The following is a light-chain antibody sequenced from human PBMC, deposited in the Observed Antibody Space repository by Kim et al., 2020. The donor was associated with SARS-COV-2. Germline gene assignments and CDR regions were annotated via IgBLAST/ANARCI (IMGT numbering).Light chain of an antibody. CDR2: QDS. Sequence: SPGKTGSITCSGDSLDYKLACWYQQKPGQSPVLVIYQDSQLPAWIPVRVPGSNSWNTAYLTISGTQAMDEADYYRQALDSRTAVFGGGTQLTVL. V-gene: IGLV3-1*01. J-gene: IGLJ3*02. CDR1: SLDYKL. CDR3: QALDSRTAV.